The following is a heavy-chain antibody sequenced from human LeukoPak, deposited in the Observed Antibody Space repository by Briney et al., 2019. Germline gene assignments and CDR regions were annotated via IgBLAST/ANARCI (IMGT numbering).Heavy chain of an antibody. CDR2: IRWNIGTI. J-gene: IGHJ4*02. CDR1: GFTFDDYA. D-gene: IGHD3-10*01. V-gene: IGHV3-9*01. Sequence: CLRLSCAASGFTFDDYAMHWVRQAPGKGLEWVSGIRWNIGTIGYADSVKGRFTISRDNAKNSLYLQMNSLRAEDTALYYCAKDISGSGNYYNDYWGQGTLVTVSS. CDR3: AKDISGSGNYYNDY.